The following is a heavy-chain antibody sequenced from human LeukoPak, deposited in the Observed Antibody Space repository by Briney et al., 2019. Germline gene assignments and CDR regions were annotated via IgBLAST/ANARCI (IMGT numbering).Heavy chain of an antibody. CDR1: GFTFSNYA. J-gene: IGHJ3*02. Sequence: GGSLRLSCAASGFTFSNYAMSWVRQAPGKGLEWVSTISGSGGGTYYADSVKGRFTISRDNSKNTLYLQMNSLRAEDTAVYYCATSGRIKRDAFDIWGQGTMVTVSS. CDR3: ATSGRIKRDAFDI. CDR2: ISGSGGGT. V-gene: IGHV3-23*01. D-gene: IGHD1-26*01.